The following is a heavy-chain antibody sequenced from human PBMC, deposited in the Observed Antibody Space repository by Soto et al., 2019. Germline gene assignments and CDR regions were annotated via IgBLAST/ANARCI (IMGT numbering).Heavy chain of an antibody. CDR2: ITGSGGDT. Sequence: PGGSLRLSCAASGFTFGDYVMSWARQAPGKGLEWVSAITGSGGDTYYADSVKGRFTISRDHSKNTLYLQMSSLRGEDTALYYCAKGSASGRPYYFDYWGQGTLVTVSS. D-gene: IGHD6-6*01. CDR1: GFTFGDYV. J-gene: IGHJ4*02. CDR3: AKGSASGRPYYFDY. V-gene: IGHV3-23*01.